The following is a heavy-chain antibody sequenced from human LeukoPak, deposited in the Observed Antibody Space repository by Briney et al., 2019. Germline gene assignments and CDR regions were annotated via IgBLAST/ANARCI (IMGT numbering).Heavy chain of an antibody. CDR3: ARRNQYYDILTGPRSFDY. Sequence: SETLSLTCTVSGGSISSSSYYWGWIRQPPGKGLEWIGSIYYSGSTYYNPSLKSRVTISVDTSKNQFSLKLSSVTAADTAVYYCARRNQYYDILTGPRSFDYWGQGTLVTVSS. D-gene: IGHD3-9*01. CDR2: IYYSGST. V-gene: IGHV4-39*01. CDR1: GGSISSSSYY. J-gene: IGHJ4*02.